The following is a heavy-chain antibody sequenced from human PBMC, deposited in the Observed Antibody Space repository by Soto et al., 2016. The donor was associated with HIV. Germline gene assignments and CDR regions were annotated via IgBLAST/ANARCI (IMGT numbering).Heavy chain of an antibody. Sequence: EVQLLESGEAWYSRGSLRLSCATSGITFSNYAMSWVRQAPGKGLEWVSAMSGSGGRTYYADSVKGRFTISRDNSRNTLFLQMNSLRAEDTAVYYCAKDWSFRGGQREWLLLWLFDYWAREPWSRLL. J-gene: IGHJ4*02. CDR3: AKDWSFRGGQREWLLLWLFDY. D-gene: IGHD5-18*01. CDR1: GITFSNYA. V-gene: IGHV3-23*01. CDR2: MSGSGGRT.